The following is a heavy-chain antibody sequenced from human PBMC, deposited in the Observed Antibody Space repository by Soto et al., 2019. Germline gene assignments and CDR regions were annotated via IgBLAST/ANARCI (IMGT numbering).Heavy chain of an antibody. CDR1: GFTFSSYG. V-gene: IGHV3-33*01. J-gene: IGHJ4*02. CDR2: IWYDGSNK. CDR3: ARGNIDGYFSGACALDY. Sequence: QVQLVESGGGVVQPGRSLRLSCAASGFTFSSYGMHWVRQAPGKGLEWVAVIWYDGSNKYYADSVKGRFTISRDNSKNTLYLQMNSLRAADTAVYDCARGNIDGYFSGACALDYWGQGPLVTVSS. D-gene: IGHD3-10*01.